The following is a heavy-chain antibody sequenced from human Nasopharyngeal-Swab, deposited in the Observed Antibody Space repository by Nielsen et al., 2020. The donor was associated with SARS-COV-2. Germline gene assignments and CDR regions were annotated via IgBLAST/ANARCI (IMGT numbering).Heavy chain of an antibody. Sequence: GESLKISCQGSGYSFPTYWIGWVRQIPGKGLEWVGIIYPGDSNTRYSPSFQGQVTISVDKYSSTAYLQWSSLKASDTAIYYCARPMRPMGHYYFGMDVWGQGTTVTVSS. V-gene: IGHV5-51*01. CDR3: ARPMRPMGHYYFGMDV. CDR1: GYSFPTYW. J-gene: IGHJ6*02. D-gene: IGHD1-26*01. CDR2: IYPGDSNT.